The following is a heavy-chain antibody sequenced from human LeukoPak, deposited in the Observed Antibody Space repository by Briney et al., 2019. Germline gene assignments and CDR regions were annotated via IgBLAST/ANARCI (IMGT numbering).Heavy chain of an antibody. D-gene: IGHD1-26*01. CDR1: GFTFSSSW. CDR3: ARHSGSSDFDY. J-gene: IGHJ4*02. V-gene: IGHV3-7*03. Sequence: GGSLRLSCAASGFTFSSSWMTWVRQAPGKGLEWVANIKQDGGEKYYVDSVKGRFTISRDNAKNSLYLQMNSLRAEDTAVYYCARHSGSSDFDYWGQGTLVTVSS. CDR2: IKQDGGEK.